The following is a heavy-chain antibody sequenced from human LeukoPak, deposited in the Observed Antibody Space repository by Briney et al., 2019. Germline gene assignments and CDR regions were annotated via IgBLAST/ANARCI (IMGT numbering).Heavy chain of an antibody. V-gene: IGHV1-69*04. CDR3: ARGSVADYYYGMDV. Sequence: SVKDSCKASGGTFSSYAISWVRQAPGQGLEWMGRIIPILGIANYAQKFQGRVTITADKSTSTAYMELSSLRSGDTAVYYCARGSVADYYYGMDVWGQGTTVTVS. CDR2: IIPILGIA. CDR1: GGTFSSYA. D-gene: IGHD6-19*01. J-gene: IGHJ6*02.